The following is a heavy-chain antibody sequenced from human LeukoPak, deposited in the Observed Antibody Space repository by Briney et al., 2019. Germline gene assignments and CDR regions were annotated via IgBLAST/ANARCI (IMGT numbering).Heavy chain of an antibody. CDR1: GGSFSGYY. Sequence: KASETLSLTCAVYGGSFSGYYWSWIRQPPGKGLEWIGEINHSGSTNYNPSLKSRVTISVDTSKNQFSLKLSSVTAADTAVYYCARVFNSSGRPSGVDYWGQGTLVTVSS. CDR3: ARVFNSSGRPSGVDY. J-gene: IGHJ4*02. D-gene: IGHD6-19*01. V-gene: IGHV4-34*01. CDR2: INHSGST.